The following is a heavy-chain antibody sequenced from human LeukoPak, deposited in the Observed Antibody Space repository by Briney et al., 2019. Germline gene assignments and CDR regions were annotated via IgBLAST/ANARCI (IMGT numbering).Heavy chain of an antibody. Sequence: GGSLRLSCAASGFTFNNTWMSWVRQAPGKGLEWVGRIKNKIASGTTDYAAPVKGRFTISRDDSKNTLFLQMNSLKTEDTAMYYCTTNDAFDIWGQGTMVTVSS. CDR2: IKNKIASGTT. CDR3: TTNDAFDI. V-gene: IGHV3-15*01. J-gene: IGHJ3*02. CDR1: GFTFNNTW.